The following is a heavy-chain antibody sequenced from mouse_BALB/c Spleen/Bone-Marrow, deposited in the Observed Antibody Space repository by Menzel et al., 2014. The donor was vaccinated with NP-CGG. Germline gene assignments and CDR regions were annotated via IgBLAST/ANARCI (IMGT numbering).Heavy chain of an antibody. J-gene: IGHJ4*01. CDR2: IRNKAYGYTT. V-gene: IGHV7-3*02. Sequence: EVKLVESGGGLVQPGGSLRLSCTTSGFTFTDYYMSWVRPPPGKALEWLAFIRNKAYGYTTEYSASVRARFTISRDNSQSSLYLQMNTLGAEDTATCYYARFPMDYWGQGTSVTVSS. CDR3: ARFPMDY. CDR1: GFTFTDYY.